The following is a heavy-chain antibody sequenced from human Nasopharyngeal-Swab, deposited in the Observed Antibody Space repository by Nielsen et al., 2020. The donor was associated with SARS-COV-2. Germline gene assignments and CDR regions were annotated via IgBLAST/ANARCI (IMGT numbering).Heavy chain of an antibody. Sequence: RQAPGKGPEWIAEINHSGSTNYNPSLKSRVTLSVDTSMNQVSLEVSSVTAADTAVYYCARGLSGIVPAPILGLGPYYYYYYMDVWGEGTTVTV. CDR3: ARGLSGIVPAPILGLGPYYYYYYMDV. J-gene: IGHJ6*03. CDR2: INHSGST. D-gene: IGHD2-2*01. V-gene: IGHV4-34*01.